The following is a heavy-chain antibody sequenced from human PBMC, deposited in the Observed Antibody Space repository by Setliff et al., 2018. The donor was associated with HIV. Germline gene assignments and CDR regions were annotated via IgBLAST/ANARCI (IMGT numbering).Heavy chain of an antibody. D-gene: IGHD2-2*01. CDR2: IDTDNGYR. V-gene: IGHV1-3*04. CDR3: ARWCAAASCYPAIYHFDS. Sequence: GASVKVSCKASGYTFSEYAIHWVRQAPGQRLEWMGRIDTDNGYRRYSPKLQGRVTITKDTSANTAYMELRGLRSEDTAVYYCARWCAAASCYPAIYHFDSWGQGTLVTVSS. J-gene: IGHJ4*02. CDR1: GYTFSEYA.